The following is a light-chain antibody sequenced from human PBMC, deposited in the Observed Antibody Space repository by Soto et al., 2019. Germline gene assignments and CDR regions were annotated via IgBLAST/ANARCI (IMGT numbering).Light chain of an antibody. V-gene: IGLV2-14*01. CDR1: SSDVGGYNY. CDR2: EVS. J-gene: IGLJ3*02. CDR3: SSYTSSSPLV. Sequence: QSALTQPASVSGSPGQSITISCTGTSSDVGGYNYVSWYQQHPGKAPKLMIYEVSNRPSGVSNRFSGSKSGNTASLTISGRQAEDEADYYFSSYTSSSPLVFGGGTNVTVL.